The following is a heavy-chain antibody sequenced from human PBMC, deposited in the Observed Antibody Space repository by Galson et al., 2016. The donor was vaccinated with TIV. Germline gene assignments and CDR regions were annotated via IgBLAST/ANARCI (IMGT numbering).Heavy chain of an antibody. CDR1: GDIFSSYS. D-gene: IGHD1-7*01. CDR2: IITIFKIA. CDR3: VRGQGGNYKRYYFDQ. Sequence: SVKVSCKASGDIFSSYSVNWVRQAPGQGPEWIGVIITIFKIANYAQKFQGRVSTTMDESTGTGYMELTSLKSGNTAVYYCVRGQGGNYKRYYFDQCGHGTLVTVSS. J-gene: IGHJ4*01. V-gene: IGHV1-69*05.